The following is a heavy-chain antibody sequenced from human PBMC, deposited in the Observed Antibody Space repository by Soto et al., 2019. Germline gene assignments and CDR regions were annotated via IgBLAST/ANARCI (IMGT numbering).Heavy chain of an antibody. CDR2: SSNSGSFT. Sequence: GGSLRLSCAASGFTFSDHYMSWIRQAPGKGLEWIGYSSNSGSFTRYADSVKGRFSISRDNAKNSLYLQINSLRGDDTAIYYCVRSGDNYNLLDYWGQGTPVTVSS. CDR3: VRSGDNYNLLDY. J-gene: IGHJ4*02. V-gene: IGHV3-11*06. D-gene: IGHD1-1*01. CDR1: GFTFSDHY.